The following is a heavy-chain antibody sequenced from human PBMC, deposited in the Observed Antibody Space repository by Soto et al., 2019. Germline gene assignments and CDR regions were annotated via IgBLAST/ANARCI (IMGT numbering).Heavy chain of an antibody. D-gene: IGHD5-12*01. J-gene: IGHJ6*02. CDR1: GDSFSNSW. V-gene: IGHV5-51*01. CDR2: IHADDSDT. CDR3: ARLSGYSSGYYYGIEI. Sequence: GESLQISCKGSGDSFSNSWIGCVRQLPGKGLEWIGIIHADDSDTRYTPSFQGQVTFSADRSISTTYLQWARLKASDTATYYCARLSGYSSGYYYGIEIWGQGTTVTVSS.